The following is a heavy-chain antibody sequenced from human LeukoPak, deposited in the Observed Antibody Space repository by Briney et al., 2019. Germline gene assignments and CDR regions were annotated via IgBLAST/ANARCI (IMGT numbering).Heavy chain of an antibody. CDR1: GYTFTGYY. J-gene: IGHJ4*02. CDR3: ARVGSSGYYYSSQFDY. Sequence: ASVKVSCKASGYTFTGYYMHWVRQAPGQGLEWMGIINPSGGSTSYAQKFQGRVTMTRDMSTSTVYMELSSLRSEDTAVYYCARVGSSGYYYSSQFDYWGQGTLVTVSS. D-gene: IGHD3-22*01. V-gene: IGHV1-46*01. CDR2: INPSGGST.